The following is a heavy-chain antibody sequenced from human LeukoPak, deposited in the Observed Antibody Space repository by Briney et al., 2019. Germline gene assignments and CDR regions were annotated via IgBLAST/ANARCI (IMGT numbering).Heavy chain of an antibody. CDR2: LSYDGTKK. CDR3: ARDNDLDPDGYFDY. V-gene: IGHV3-30*03. D-gene: IGHD1-1*01. J-gene: IGHJ4*02. CDR1: GFTFSHFG. Sequence: GGSLRLSCAAPGFTFSHFGMHWVRQAPGKGLEWVAVLSYDGTKKYYADSGKGRFTISRDNSKNTLYLQMSSLRPEDTAVYYCARDNDLDPDGYFDYWGQGVLVTVSS.